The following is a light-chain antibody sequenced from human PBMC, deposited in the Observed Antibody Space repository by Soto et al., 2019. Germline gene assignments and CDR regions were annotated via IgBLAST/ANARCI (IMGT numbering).Light chain of an antibody. V-gene: IGLV2-8*01. J-gene: IGLJ1*01. CDR3: SSYADNNNYFC. Sequence: SAVTQAPYASGSYGPSVTVSCTGTNSDVGDYNLVSWYQQHPGKAPKLIIYEVYRRPSGVPDRFSGSKSGNTASLTVAVLQPEDEAEYYCSSYADNNNYFCFGTGTNVNVL. CDR1: NSDVGDYNL. CDR2: EVY.